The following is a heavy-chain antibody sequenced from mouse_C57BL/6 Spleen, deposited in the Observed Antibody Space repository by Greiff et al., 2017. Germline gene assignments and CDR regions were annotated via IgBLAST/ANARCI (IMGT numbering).Heavy chain of an antibody. J-gene: IGHJ1*03. D-gene: IGHD1-1*01. Sequence: EVMLVESGGGLVQPGGSLSLSCAASGFTFTDYYMSWVRQPPGKALEWLGFIRNKADGSTTEYSATVKGRFTISRDNSQSILYLQMNALSAEDSATYYRARYPLYGSSYEHWYFDVWGKGTTVTVSS. CDR2: IRNKADGSTT. CDR1: GFTFTDYY. CDR3: ARYPLYGSSYEHWYFDV. V-gene: IGHV7-3*01.